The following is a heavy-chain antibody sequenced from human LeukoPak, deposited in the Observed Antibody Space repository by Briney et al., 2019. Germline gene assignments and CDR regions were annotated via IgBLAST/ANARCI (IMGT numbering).Heavy chain of an antibody. Sequence: SDTLSLTCAVYVGSFGGYYWSWIRQPPGKGLEWIGEINHSGSTNYNPSLKSRVTISVDTSKNQFSLKLSSVTAADTAVYYCARVMNSSSLYYFDYWGQGTLVTVSS. CDR2: INHSGST. J-gene: IGHJ4*02. V-gene: IGHV4-34*01. CDR3: ARVMNSSSLYYFDY. D-gene: IGHD6-13*01. CDR1: VGSFGGYY.